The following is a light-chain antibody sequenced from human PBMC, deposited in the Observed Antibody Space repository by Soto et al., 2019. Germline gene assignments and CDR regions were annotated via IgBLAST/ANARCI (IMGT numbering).Light chain of an antibody. Sequence: DIQMTQSPSTLSASVGDRVTITCRASQSISSWLAWYQQKPGKAPKLLIYKASSLESGVPSRFSGSGSGTEFNLTISSLQPDDFATYYCQQYDSYSPWTFGQGTQVEIK. CDR3: QQYDSYSPWT. CDR2: KAS. CDR1: QSISSW. V-gene: IGKV1-5*03. J-gene: IGKJ1*01.